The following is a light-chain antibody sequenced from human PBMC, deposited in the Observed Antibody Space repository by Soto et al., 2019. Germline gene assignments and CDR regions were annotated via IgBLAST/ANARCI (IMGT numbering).Light chain of an antibody. CDR2: DVT. Sequence: SVLPQPPSASGSPGQSVTISCTGASSDVGGYNFVSWYQHHPGKAPRLMIYDVTQRPSGVPDRFSGSKSGNTASLTVSGLQVDDEAYYYCSSYAGSSIPVAFGGGTKVTVL. J-gene: IGLJ2*01. CDR3: SSYAGSSIPVA. V-gene: IGLV2-8*01. CDR1: SSDVGGYNF.